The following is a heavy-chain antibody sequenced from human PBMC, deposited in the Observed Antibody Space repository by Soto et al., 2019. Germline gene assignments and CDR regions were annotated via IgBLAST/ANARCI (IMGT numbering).Heavy chain of an antibody. Sequence: PSETLSLTCTVSGGSISSYYWSWIRQPPGKGLEWIGYIYYSGSTNYNPSLKSRVTISVDTSKNQFSLKLNSLRAEDTAVYYCAKDGSHNFDYWGQGTLVTVSS. CDR2: IYYSGST. D-gene: IGHD1-26*01. CDR3: AKDGSHNFDY. V-gene: IGHV4-59*01. J-gene: IGHJ4*02. CDR1: GGSISSYY.